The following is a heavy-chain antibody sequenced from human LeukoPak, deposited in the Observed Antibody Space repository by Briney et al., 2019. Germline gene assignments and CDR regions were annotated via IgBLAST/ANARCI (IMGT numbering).Heavy chain of an antibody. CDR2: ISSSSSYI. J-gene: IGHJ4*02. V-gene: IGHV3-21*01. Sequence: PGGSLRLSCAASGFTFSSYSMNWFRQAPGKGLKGVSSISSSSSYIYYADSVKGRFTISRDNAKNSLYLQMNSLRAEDTAVYYCARVAYSSSDFDYWGQGTLVTVSS. CDR1: GFTFSSYS. D-gene: IGHD6-6*01. CDR3: ARVAYSSSDFDY.